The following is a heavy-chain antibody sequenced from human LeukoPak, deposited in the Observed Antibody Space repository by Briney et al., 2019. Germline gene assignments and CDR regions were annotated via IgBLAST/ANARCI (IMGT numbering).Heavy chain of an antibody. J-gene: IGHJ4*02. CDR3: ARDMGYYGSGSYQSLDYFDY. CDR2: INPSGGST. V-gene: IGHV1-46*01. Sequence: ASVKVSCKASGYTFTSYYMHWVRQAPGQGLEWMGIINPSGGSTSYAQKFHGRVTMTRDTSTSTVYMELSSLRSEDTAVYYCARDMGYYGSGSYQSLDYFDYWGQGTLVTVSS. D-gene: IGHD3-10*01. CDR1: GYTFTSYY.